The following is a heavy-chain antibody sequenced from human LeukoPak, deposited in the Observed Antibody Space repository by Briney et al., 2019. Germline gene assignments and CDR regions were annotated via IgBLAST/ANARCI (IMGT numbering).Heavy chain of an antibody. J-gene: IGHJ4*02. CDR1: GGSITSDSYY. CDR2: IYTSGST. CDR3: ARSRLVRGYFDY. D-gene: IGHD6-6*01. Sequence: SETLSLTCTVSGGSITSDSYYWSWLRQPAGKGLEWIGHIYTSGSTNYNPSLKSRVTISVDTSKNQFSLKLSSVTAADTAVYYCARSRLVRGYFDYWGQGTLVTVSS. V-gene: IGHV4-61*09.